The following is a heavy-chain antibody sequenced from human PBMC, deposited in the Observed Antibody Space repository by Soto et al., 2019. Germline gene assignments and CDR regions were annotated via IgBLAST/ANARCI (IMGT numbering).Heavy chain of an antibody. J-gene: IGHJ6*02. CDR1: GYIFTNYW. CDR3: ARLTIVRGGDHYSYGMDV. D-gene: IGHD3-10*01. CDR2: IYPGDSET. Sequence: PGESLKISCEASGYIFTNYWIAWVRQMPGEGLEWMGIIYPGDSETRYGPSFQGQVTTSADKSISTAYLQWSSLKASDIAMYYCARLTIVRGGDHYSYGMDVWGQGTTVTVSS. V-gene: IGHV5-51*01.